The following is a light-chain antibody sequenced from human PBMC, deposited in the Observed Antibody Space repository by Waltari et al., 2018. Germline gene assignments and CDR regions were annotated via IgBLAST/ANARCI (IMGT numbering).Light chain of an antibody. CDR2: LGS. Sequence: DIVMTQSPLSLPVTPGEPASISCRSSQSLLHRNGYNYLDWYLQKSGQSPQLLMYLGSSRASGVPDRFSGRGSGTDFTLKISRVEAEDVGVYYCMQALQTPLTFGGGTKVEIK. J-gene: IGKJ4*01. CDR1: QSLLHRNGYNY. CDR3: MQALQTPLT. V-gene: IGKV2-28*01.